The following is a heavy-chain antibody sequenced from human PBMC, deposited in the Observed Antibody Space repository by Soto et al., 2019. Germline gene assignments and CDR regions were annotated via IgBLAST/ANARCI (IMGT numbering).Heavy chain of an antibody. D-gene: IGHD6-13*01. V-gene: IGHV4-39*01. J-gene: IGHJ4*02. Sequence: QLQLQESGPGLVKPSETLSLTCTVSGGSISSSSYYWGWIRQPPGKGLEWIGSIYYSGSTYYNPSLKSRVTRSVDTSKNQFSLKLSSVTAADTAVYYCSKMPYSSTLYFDYWGQGTLVTVSS. CDR3: SKMPYSSTLYFDY. CDR2: IYYSGST. CDR1: GGSISSSSYY.